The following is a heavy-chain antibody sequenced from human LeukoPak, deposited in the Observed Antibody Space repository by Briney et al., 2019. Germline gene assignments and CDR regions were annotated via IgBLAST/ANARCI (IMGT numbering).Heavy chain of an antibody. CDR2: INPSGGST. D-gene: IGHD1-26*01. Sequence: DSVKVSCKASGYTLTSYYMHWVRQAPGQGLEWMGIINPSGGSTSYAQKFQGRVTMTRDTSTSTVYMELSSLRSEDTAVYYCARDGSGNAFDIWGQGTMVTVSS. CDR1: GYTLTSYY. V-gene: IGHV1-46*01. J-gene: IGHJ3*02. CDR3: ARDGSGNAFDI.